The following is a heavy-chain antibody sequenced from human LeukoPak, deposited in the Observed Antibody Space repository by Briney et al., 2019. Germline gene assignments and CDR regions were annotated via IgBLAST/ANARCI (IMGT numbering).Heavy chain of an antibody. V-gene: IGHV4-39*07. D-gene: IGHD6-19*01. J-gene: IGHJ5*02. Sequence: SETLSLTCTVSGGSISSSSYYWGWIRQPPGKGLEWIGSIYHSGSIYDNPSLESRISISVNTSKNHFSLKLSSVTAADTAVYFCSRARIAVAGTGINLDWFDHWGQGTLVTVSS. CDR3: SRARIAVAGTGINLDWFDH. CDR2: IYHSGSI. CDR1: GGSISSSSYY.